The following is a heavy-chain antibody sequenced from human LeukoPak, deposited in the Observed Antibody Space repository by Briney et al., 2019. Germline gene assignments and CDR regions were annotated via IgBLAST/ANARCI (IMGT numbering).Heavy chain of an antibody. CDR1: GFSFISYG. D-gene: IGHD4-17*01. CDR3: AKRPSDYGDYVSYFDY. CDR2: ISDDGRRK. V-gene: IGHV3-30*18. Sequence: GGSLRLSCAASGFSFISYGMHWVRQAPGKGLEWVGVISDDGRRKDYADSVKGRFTISRDNSKDTLYLQMNGLRAEDTAVYYCAKRPSDYGDYVSYFDYWGQGTLVTISS. J-gene: IGHJ4*02.